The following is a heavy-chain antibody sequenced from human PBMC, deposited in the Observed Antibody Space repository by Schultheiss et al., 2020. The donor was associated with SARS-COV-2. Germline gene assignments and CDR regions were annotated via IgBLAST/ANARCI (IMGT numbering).Heavy chain of an antibody. CDR1: GFTFSSYA. V-gene: IGHV3-30*04. J-gene: IGHJ4*02. D-gene: IGHD1-26*01. CDR3: ASSRGWELLLDY. Sequence: GGSLRLSCAASGFTFSSYAMHWVRQAPGKGLEWVAVISYDGSNKYYADSVKGRFTISRDNSKNTLYLQMNSLRAEDTAVYYCASSRGWELLLDYWAREPWSPSPQ. CDR2: ISYDGSNK.